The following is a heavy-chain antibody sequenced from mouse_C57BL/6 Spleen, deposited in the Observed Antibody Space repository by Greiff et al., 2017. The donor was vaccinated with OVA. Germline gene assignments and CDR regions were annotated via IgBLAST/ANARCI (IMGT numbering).Heavy chain of an antibody. CDR3: AREVYDGYLYYAMDY. CDR1: GYTFTSYW. V-gene: IGHV1-72*01. Sequence: VKLQQPGAELVKPGASVKLSCKASGYTFTSYWMHWVKQRPGRGLEWIGRIDPISGGTKYNEKFKSKATLTVDKPSSTAYMQLSSLTSEDSAVYYCAREVYDGYLYYAMDYWGQGTSVTVSS. J-gene: IGHJ4*01. CDR2: IDPISGGT. D-gene: IGHD2-3*01.